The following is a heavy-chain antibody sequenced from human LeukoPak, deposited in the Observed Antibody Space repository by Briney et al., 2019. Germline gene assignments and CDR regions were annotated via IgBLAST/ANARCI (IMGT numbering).Heavy chain of an antibody. CDR3: AKSSGYNSGSYPFDY. CDR2: ISGSGGST. Sequence: GGSLRLSCSASGFTFSSYAMSWFRQAPGKGLEWVSAISGSGGSTYYADSVKGRFTISRDNSKNTLYLQMNSLRAEDTAVYYCAKSSGYNSGSYPFDYWGQGTLVTVSS. J-gene: IGHJ4*02. D-gene: IGHD1-26*01. CDR1: GFTFSSYA. V-gene: IGHV3-23*01.